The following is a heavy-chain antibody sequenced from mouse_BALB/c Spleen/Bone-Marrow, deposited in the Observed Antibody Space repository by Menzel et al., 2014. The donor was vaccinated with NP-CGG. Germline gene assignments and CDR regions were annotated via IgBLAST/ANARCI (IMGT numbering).Heavy chain of an antibody. CDR1: GYTFTSYR. J-gene: IGHJ4*01. Sequence: EVQLQQSGTVLARPAASANMSCKASGYTFTSYRMHWVKQRPGQGLEWIAAIYPGNSDTSYNQKFKGTAKLTAATSTSAAYMELSSLTNEDSAVYYCTRVIAAVLATRAMDWWGQGCSVTVSS. D-gene: IGHD1-1*01. V-gene: IGHV1-5*01. CDR3: TRVIAAVLATRAMDW. CDR2: IYPGNSDT.